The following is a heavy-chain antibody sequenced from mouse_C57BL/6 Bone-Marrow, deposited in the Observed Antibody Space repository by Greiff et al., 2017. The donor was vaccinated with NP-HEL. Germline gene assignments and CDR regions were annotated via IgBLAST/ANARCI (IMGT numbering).Heavy chain of an antibody. J-gene: IGHJ2*01. CDR1: GFTFSSYG. Sequence: EVQRVESGGDLVKPGGSLKLSCAASGFTFSSYGMSWVRQTPDKRLEWVATISSGGSYTYYPDSVKGRFTISRDNAKNTLYLQMSSLKSEDTAMYYCARQLRLRNFDDWGKGTTLTVSS. D-gene: IGHD3-2*02. CDR2: ISSGGSYT. CDR3: ARQLRLRNFDD. V-gene: IGHV5-6*01.